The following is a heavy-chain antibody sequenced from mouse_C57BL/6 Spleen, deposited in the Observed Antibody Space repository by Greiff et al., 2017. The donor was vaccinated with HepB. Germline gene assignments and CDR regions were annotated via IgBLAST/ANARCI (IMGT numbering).Heavy chain of an antibody. Sequence: DVHLVESGGGLVQPGGSLSLSCAASGFTFTDYYMSWVRQPPGKALEWLGFIRNKANGYTTEYSASVKGRFTISRDNSQSILYLQMNALRAEDSATYYCARSQYFDVWGTGTTVTVSS. V-gene: IGHV7-3*01. CDR3: ARSQYFDV. CDR2: IRNKANGYTT. J-gene: IGHJ1*03. CDR1: GFTFTDYY.